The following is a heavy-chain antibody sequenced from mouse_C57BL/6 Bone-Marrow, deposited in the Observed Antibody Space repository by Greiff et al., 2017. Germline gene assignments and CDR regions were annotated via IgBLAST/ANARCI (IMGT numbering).Heavy chain of an antibody. J-gene: IGHJ4*01. Sequence: EVKLQESGGGLVQPGGSLKLSCAASGFTFSDYGMAWVRQAPRKGPEWVAFISNLAYSIYYADTVTGRFTISRENAKNTLYLEMSSLRSEDTAMYYCARHEDYYGSRYYAMDYWGQGTSVTVSS. CDR1: GFTFSDYG. V-gene: IGHV5-15*01. CDR3: ARHEDYYGSRYYAMDY. CDR2: ISNLAYSI. D-gene: IGHD1-1*01.